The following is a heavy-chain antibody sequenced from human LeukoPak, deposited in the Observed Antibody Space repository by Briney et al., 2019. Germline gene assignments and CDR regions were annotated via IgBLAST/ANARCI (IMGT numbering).Heavy chain of an antibody. J-gene: IGHJ6*02. V-gene: IGHV1-2*02. CDR1: GYTFTGYY. CDR2: INPNSGDT. Sequence: ASVKVSCKASGYTFTGYYMHWVRQAPGQGLQWMGWINPNSGDTNFAQKFQGRVTMTRDTPINTAYMDLSRLRSDDTAVYYCARSLQPDSPYYYYGMDVWGQGTTVTVSS. CDR3: ARSLQPDSPYYYYGMDV. D-gene: IGHD5-18*01.